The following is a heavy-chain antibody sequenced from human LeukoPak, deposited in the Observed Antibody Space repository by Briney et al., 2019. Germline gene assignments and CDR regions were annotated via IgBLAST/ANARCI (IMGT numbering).Heavy chain of an antibody. D-gene: IGHD1-1*01. CDR2: IYNSGST. Sequence: PSETLSLTCTVSGESIRSYYWSWIRQPPGKGLEWIGYIYNSGSTNYNPSLKSRVTISVDTSKNQFSLKLSSVTAADTAVYYCARDETTTNAFDIWGQGTMVTVSS. V-gene: IGHV4-59*01. CDR1: GESIRSYY. J-gene: IGHJ3*02. CDR3: ARDETTTNAFDI.